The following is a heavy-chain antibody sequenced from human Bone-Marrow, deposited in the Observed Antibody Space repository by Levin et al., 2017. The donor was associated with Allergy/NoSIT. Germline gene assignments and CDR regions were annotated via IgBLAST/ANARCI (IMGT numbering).Heavy chain of an antibody. CDR1: GYIFTDYY. CDR2: SNPNSGGT. CDR3: ARAIASGGNTYYYYYMDV. Sequence: VASVKVSCKASGYIFTDYYIHWVRQAPGQGLEWMGWSNPNSGGTKEAQKFQGRVTMTRDTSISTAYVDLSRLRFDDTAVYYCARAIASGGNTYYYYYMDVRGKGTTVTVSS. J-gene: IGHJ6*03. D-gene: IGHD3-16*01. V-gene: IGHV1-2*02.